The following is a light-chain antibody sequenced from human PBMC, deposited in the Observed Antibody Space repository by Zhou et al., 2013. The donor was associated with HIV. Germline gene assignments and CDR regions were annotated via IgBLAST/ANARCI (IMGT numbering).Light chain of an antibody. J-gene: IGKJ3*01. Sequence: EVVMTQSPSTLSVSPGERVTLSCRASQNVFSNLAWYQQKPGQAPSLLIYDTSNRAPGIPDRFSGGGSGTDFTLTINSLEPEDFAVYYCQQYGSSSFTFGPGTTVDIK. V-gene: IGKV3-20*01. CDR1: QNVFSN. CDR3: QQYGSSSFT. CDR2: DTS.